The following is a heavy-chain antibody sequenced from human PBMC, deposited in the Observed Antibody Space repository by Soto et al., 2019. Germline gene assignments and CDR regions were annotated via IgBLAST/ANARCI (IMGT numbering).Heavy chain of an antibody. V-gene: IGHV4-4*02. Sequence: SETLSLTCAVAGGSIRSHTWWTWVRQPPGKGLEWIGEIYHSGSTNYNPSLEGRITISVDRSKNQFSLELISVTAADTAVYYCARDEFDGRNQFGSFNPWGQGDLVTVSS. CDR1: GGSIRSHTW. J-gene: IGHJ5*02. CDR3: ARDEFDGRNQFGSFNP. CDR2: IYHSGST. D-gene: IGHD2-15*01.